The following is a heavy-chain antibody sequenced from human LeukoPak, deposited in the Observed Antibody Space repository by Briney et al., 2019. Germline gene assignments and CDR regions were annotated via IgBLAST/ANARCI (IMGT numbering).Heavy chain of an antibody. CDR3: TRSTYSSDAFDI. Sequence: GGSLRLSCATSGFTFSSYWMHWVRQAPGKGLVWVSRINSDGSSTTYADSVKGRFTISRDNAKNTLYLQMNSLRAEDTAVYYCTRSTYSSDAFDIWGQGTVVTVS. CDR1: GFTFSSYW. V-gene: IGHV3-74*01. D-gene: IGHD6-13*01. CDR2: INSDGSST. J-gene: IGHJ3*02.